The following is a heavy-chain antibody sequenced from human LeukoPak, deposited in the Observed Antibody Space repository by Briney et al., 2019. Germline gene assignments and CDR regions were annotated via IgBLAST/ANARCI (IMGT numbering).Heavy chain of an antibody. Sequence: GGSLRLSCAASGFTFSSYWMSWVRQAPGKGLEWVANIKQDGSEKYYVDSVKGRFTISRDNAKNSLYLQMNSLRAADTAVYYCARGVCRDLGGYYGFDYWGQGTLVTVSS. J-gene: IGHJ4*02. CDR2: IKQDGSEK. CDR3: ARGVCRDLGGYYGFDY. CDR1: GFTFSSYW. V-gene: IGHV3-7*04. D-gene: IGHD1-26*01.